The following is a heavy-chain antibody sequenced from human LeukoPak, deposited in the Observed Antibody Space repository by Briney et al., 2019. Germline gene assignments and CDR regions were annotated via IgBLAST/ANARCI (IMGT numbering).Heavy chain of an antibody. CDR1: GGSISSSNW. Sequence: SETLSLTCAVSGGSISSSNWWSWVRQPPGKGLEWIGEIYHSGSTNYSPSLKSRVTISVDKSKNQFSLKLSSVTAADTAVYYCARSRRGCSGGNCYSLTGDFDYWGQGTLVTVSS. V-gene: IGHV4-4*02. J-gene: IGHJ4*02. D-gene: IGHD2-15*01. CDR3: ARSRRGCSGGNCYSLTGDFDY. CDR2: IYHSGST.